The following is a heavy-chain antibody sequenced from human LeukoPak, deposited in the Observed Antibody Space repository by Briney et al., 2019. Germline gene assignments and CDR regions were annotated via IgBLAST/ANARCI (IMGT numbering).Heavy chain of an antibody. D-gene: IGHD5-24*01. CDR3: ARVRGGTYNHDFDY. Sequence: SETLSLTCTVSGYSISSGYYWGWIRQPPGKGLEWIGSIYHSGSTYYNPSLKSRVTISVDTSKNQFSLKLTSITAADTAVYYCARVRGGTYNHDFDYWGQGTLVTVSS. CDR1: GYSISSGYY. J-gene: IGHJ4*02. CDR2: IYHSGST. V-gene: IGHV4-38-2*02.